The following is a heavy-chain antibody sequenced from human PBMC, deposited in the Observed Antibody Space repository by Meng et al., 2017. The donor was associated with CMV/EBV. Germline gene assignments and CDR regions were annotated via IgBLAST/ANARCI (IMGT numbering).Heavy chain of an antibody. V-gene: IGHV3-53*01. Sequence: GESLKISCAASGFTVSSNYMSWVRQAPGKGLEWVSVIYSGGSTYYADSVKGRFTISRDNSKNTLYLQMNSLRAEDTAVYYCARCGKDTAMDLAGTLHYYYYGMDVWAKGPRSPSP. J-gene: IGHJ6*02. CDR1: GFTVSSNY. CDR3: ARCGKDTAMDLAGTLHYYYYGMDV. D-gene: IGHD5-18*01. CDR2: IYSGGST.